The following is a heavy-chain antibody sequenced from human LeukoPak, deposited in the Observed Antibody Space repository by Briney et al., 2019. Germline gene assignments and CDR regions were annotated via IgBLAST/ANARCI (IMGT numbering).Heavy chain of an antibody. CDR1: GLTFSNYG. CDR2: VWYDGTNR. CDR3: AKDCSSGSCSYFDY. Sequence: GGSLRLSCAASGLTFSNYGMHWVRQAPGKGLEWVAVVWYDGTNRYYADSVKGRFTISRDNSKNTLYLQMNSLRADDTAVYFCAKDCSSGSCSYFDYWGQGTLVTVSS. D-gene: IGHD2-15*01. V-gene: IGHV3-33*06. J-gene: IGHJ4*02.